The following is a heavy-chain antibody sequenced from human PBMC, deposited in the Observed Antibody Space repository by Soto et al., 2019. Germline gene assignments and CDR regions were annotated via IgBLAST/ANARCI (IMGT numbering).Heavy chain of an antibody. V-gene: IGHV4-34*01. CDR1: GGSFSGYY. D-gene: IGHD3-10*01. Sequence: SETLSLTCAVYGGSFSGYYWSWIRQPPGKGLEWIGEINHSGGTNYNPSLKSRVTISVDTSKNQFSLKLSSVTAADTAVYYCARGGPYYYGSGSYGYYYGMDVWGQGTTVS. J-gene: IGHJ6*02. CDR2: INHSGGT. CDR3: ARGGPYYYGSGSYGYYYGMDV.